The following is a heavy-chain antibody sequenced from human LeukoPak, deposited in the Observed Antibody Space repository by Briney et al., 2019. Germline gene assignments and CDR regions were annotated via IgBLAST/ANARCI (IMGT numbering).Heavy chain of an antibody. CDR1: GGTFSSYA. CDR2: IIPILGIA. CDR3: ARDFTPITMIVVVKRGGTNWFDP. V-gene: IGHV1-69*04. Sequence: SVKVSCKASGGTFSSYAISWVRQAPGQGLEWMGRIIPILGIANYAQKFQGRVTITADKSTSTAYMELSSLRSEDTAVYYCARDFTPITMIVVVKRGGTNWFDPWGQGTLVTVSS. D-gene: IGHD3-22*01. J-gene: IGHJ5*02.